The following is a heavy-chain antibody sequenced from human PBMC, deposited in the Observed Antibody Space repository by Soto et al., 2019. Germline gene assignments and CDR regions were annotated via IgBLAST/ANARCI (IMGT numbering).Heavy chain of an antibody. CDR3: ARAFCSGGSCDLDY. CDR1: GYTFTTFG. V-gene: IGHV1-18*01. CDR2: ISAYSGNT. J-gene: IGHJ4*02. D-gene: IGHD2-15*01. Sequence: QVQLVQSGGEVKKPGAAVKVSCKASGYTFTTFGIGWVRQAPGQGLEWMGWISAYSGNTEYPEKLQGRVTMTIDTSTSTTYTELRSLRSDDTAVYYCARAFCSGGSCDLDYWGQGALVTVSS.